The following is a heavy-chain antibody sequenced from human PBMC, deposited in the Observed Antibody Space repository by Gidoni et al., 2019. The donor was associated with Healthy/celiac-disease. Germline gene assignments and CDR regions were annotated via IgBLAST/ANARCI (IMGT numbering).Heavy chain of an antibody. CDR3: ARSIWQPWGYWFDP. V-gene: IGHV4-61*02. J-gene: IGHJ5*02. CDR1: GGSISSGSYY. CDR2: IYTSGST. D-gene: IGHD6-13*01. Sequence: QVQLQESGPGLVKPSQTLSLTCTVPGGSISSGSYYWSWIRQPAGKGLEWIGRIYTSGSTNYNPSLKSRVTISVDTSKNQFSLKLSSVTAADTAVYYCARSIWQPWGYWFDPWGQGTLVTVSS.